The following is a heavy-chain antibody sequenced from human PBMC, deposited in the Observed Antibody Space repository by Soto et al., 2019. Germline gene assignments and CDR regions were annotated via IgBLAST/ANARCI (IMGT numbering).Heavy chain of an antibody. Sequence: AGSLRLSCAVSGFTFSDYFMSWIRQTPGKGLEWISYISSSGSTISYADSVKGRFTISRDNAKNSLYLQMNSLRAEDTAVYYCASGPTPYPGDYWGQGTLVTVSS. CDR3: ASGPTPYPGDY. CDR1: GFTFSDYF. J-gene: IGHJ4*02. V-gene: IGHV3-11*01. D-gene: IGHD2-15*01. CDR2: ISSSGSTI.